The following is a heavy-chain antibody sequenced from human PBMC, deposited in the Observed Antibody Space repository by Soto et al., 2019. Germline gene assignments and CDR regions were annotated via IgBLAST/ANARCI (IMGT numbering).Heavy chain of an antibody. D-gene: IGHD3-10*01. CDR2: MYNSGST. V-gene: IGHV4-59*08. Sequence: SETLSLTCTISGGSISSYYWTWIRQPPGKGLEWIGFMYNSGSTHYNPSLKSRVTISLDTSKNQFSLNLRSVTAADTAVYYCASMGYHYGSGSYPLDYWGQGTLVTVSS. J-gene: IGHJ4*02. CDR1: GGSISSYY. CDR3: ASMGYHYGSGSYPLDY.